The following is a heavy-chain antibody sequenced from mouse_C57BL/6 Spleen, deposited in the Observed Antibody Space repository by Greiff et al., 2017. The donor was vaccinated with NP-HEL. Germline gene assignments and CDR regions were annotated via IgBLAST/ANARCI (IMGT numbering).Heavy chain of an antibody. D-gene: IGHD3-2*02. Sequence: VKLQESGAELARPGASVKMSCKASGYTFTSYTMHWVKQRPGQGLEWIGYINPSSGYTKYNQKFKDKATLTADKSSSTAYMQLSSLTSEDSAVYYCARETAQALYYFDYWGQGTTLTVSS. V-gene: IGHV1-4*01. CDR3: ARETAQALYYFDY. J-gene: IGHJ2*01. CDR2: INPSSGYT. CDR1: GYTFTSYT.